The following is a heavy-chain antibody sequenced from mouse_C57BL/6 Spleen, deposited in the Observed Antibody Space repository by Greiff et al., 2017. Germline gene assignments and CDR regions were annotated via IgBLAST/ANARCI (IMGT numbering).Heavy chain of an antibody. V-gene: IGHV1-19*01. CDR1: GYTFTDYY. CDR3: ARGGTHDWYFDV. Sequence: EVQLQQSGPVLVKPGASVKMSCKASGYTFTDYYMNWVKQSHGKSLEWIGVINPYNGGTSYNQKFKGKATLTVDKSSSTAYMELNSLTSEDSAVXYCARGGTHDWYFDVWGTGTTVTVSS. J-gene: IGHJ1*03. CDR2: INPYNGGT. D-gene: IGHD4-1*01.